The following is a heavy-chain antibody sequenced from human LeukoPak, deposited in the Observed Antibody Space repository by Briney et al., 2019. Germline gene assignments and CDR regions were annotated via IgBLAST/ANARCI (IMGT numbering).Heavy chain of an antibody. Sequence: GGSLRLSCEASDFSLNSYAFAWVRQAPGKGLEWVAAVSGGGGGSHFADSVNGRFTVSRDKSKNTVYLQRNCLRAEDRAMYFCGSDPKGDSVGPWGYGARGPRAPVSS. CDR3: GSDPKGDSVGPWGY. D-gene: IGHD3-16*01. J-gene: IGHJ4*02. V-gene: IGHV3-23*01. CDR1: DFSLNSYA. CDR2: VSGGGGGS.